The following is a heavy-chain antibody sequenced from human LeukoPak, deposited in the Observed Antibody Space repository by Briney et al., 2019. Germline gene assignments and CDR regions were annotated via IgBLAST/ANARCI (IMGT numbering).Heavy chain of an antibody. CDR1: GGSISSSSYY. J-gene: IGHJ4*02. Sequence: SETLSLTCTVSGGSISSSSYYWGWIRQPPGKGLEWIGSIYYSGSTYYNPSPKSRVTISVDTSKNQFSLKLSSVTAADTAVYYCARDSGFWSGYYTVDYWGQGTLVTVSS. V-gene: IGHV4-39*07. D-gene: IGHD3-3*01. CDR3: ARDSGFWSGYYTVDY. CDR2: IYYSGST.